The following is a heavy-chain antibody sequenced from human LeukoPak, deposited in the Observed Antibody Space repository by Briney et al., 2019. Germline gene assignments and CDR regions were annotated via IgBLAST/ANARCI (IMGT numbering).Heavy chain of an antibody. J-gene: IGHJ6*02. CDR3: ARAFGCSGTSCHARWGYYYYAMDV. CDR1: ASTFSNDA. D-gene: IGHD2-2*01. CDR2: VSYDETNK. Sequence: GGSLRLSCAASASTFSNDAIHWVRQAPGKGLEWVAVVSYDETNKYYADSVKGRFTISRDNSKNTVYLQMSSLRAEDTAMYYCARAFGCSGTSCHARWGYYYYAMDVWGQGTTVTVSS. V-gene: IGHV3-30-3*01.